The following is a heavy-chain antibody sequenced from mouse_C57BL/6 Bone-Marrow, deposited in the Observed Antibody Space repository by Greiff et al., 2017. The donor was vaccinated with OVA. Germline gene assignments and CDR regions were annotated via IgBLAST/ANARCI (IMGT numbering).Heavy chain of an antibody. CDR2: IRNKANGYTT. J-gene: IGHJ4*01. Sequence: EVKVLESGGGLVQPGGSLSLSCAASGFTFTDYYMSWVRQPPGKALEWLGFIRNKANGYTTEYSATVKGRFTISRDNSQSILYLQMNALRAEDSATYYCASSYGKAYAMDYWGQGTSVTVSS. V-gene: IGHV7-3*01. CDR3: ASSYGKAYAMDY. D-gene: IGHD2-1*01. CDR1: GFTFTDYY.